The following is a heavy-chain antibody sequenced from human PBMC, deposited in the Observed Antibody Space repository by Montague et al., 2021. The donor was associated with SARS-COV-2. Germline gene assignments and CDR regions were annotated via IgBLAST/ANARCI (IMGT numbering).Heavy chain of an antibody. Sequence: SETLSLTCTVSGGSISSYYWSWIRQPPGKGLEWIGYIHYSGSTNYNPSLKSRVTISVDTSKNQFSLKLSSVTAADTAVYYCARDRRGMVRGATAYNWFDPWGQGTLVTVSS. V-gene: IGHV4-59*01. J-gene: IGHJ5*02. CDR2: IHYSGST. D-gene: IGHD3-10*01. CDR1: GGSISSYY. CDR3: ARDRRGMVRGATAYNWFDP.